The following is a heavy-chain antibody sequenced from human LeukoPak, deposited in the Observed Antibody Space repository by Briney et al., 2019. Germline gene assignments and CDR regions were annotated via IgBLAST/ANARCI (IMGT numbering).Heavy chain of an antibody. V-gene: IGHV3-48*04. CDR3: ARVTRQYYDSSGYYPHSDY. CDR1: GFTFSSYW. CDR2: ISSSGSTI. D-gene: IGHD3-22*01. Sequence: PGGSLRLSCAASGFTFSSYWMSWVRQAPGKGLEWLSYISSSGSTIYYADSVKVRFTISRDNAKNSLYLQMNSLRAEDTAVYYCARVTRQYYDSSGYYPHSDYWGQGTLVTVSS. J-gene: IGHJ4*02.